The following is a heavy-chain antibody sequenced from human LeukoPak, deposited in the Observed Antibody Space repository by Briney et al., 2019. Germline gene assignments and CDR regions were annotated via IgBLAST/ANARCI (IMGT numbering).Heavy chain of an antibody. CDR3: AKDLGGPYYYYYGMDV. CDR2: ISDSGGST. J-gene: IGHJ6*02. V-gene: IGHV3-23*01. D-gene: IGHD2-15*01. Sequence: GGSLRLSCAVSGITLSNYGMSWVRQAPGKGLEWVAGISDSGGSTKYADSVKGRFTISRDNPKNTLFLQMNSLRAEDTALYYCAKDLGGPYYYYYGMDVWGQGTTVTVSS. CDR1: GITLSNYG.